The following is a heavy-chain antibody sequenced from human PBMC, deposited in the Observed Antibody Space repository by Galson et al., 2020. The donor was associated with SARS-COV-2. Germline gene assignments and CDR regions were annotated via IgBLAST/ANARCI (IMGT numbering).Heavy chain of an antibody. Sequence: GGSLRLSCAASGFTFDDYAMHWVRQAPGKGLEWVSGISWNSGSIGYADSVKGRFTISRDNAKNSLYLQMNSLRAEDTALYYCAKDAGSGYSYGPTGGFFDYWGQGTLVTVSS. J-gene: IGHJ4*02. CDR2: ISWNSGSI. CDR1: GFTFDDYA. CDR3: AKDAGSGYSYGPTGGFFDY. V-gene: IGHV3-9*01. D-gene: IGHD5-18*01.